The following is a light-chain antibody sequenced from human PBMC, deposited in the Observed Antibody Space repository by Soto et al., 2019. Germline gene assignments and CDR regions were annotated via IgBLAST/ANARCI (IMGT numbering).Light chain of an antibody. J-gene: IGKJ1*01. CDR1: QSISSY. CDR3: QQYYSFPWT. Sequence: VILMTQSPSLLAASTGDRGAISCRMSQSISSYLTWYQQKPGKAPELLIYAASSLQSGVPSRFSGSGSGTDFTLTISCLQSDDFATYYCQQYYSFPWTFGQGTKVDIK. CDR2: AAS. V-gene: IGKV1D-8*01.